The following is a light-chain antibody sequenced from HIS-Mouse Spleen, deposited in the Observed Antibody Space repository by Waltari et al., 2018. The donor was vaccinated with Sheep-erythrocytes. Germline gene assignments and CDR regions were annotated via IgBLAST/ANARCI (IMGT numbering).Light chain of an antibody. Sequence: IQFTQSPSSLSASVGDRVTIPCRASQGISSALAWYQQQPGKAPKLLIYDASSMESGVPSRFSGSVSGTDFTLTISSLQPEDCATYYCQQFNNYPRTFGQGTKGEIK. CDR1: QGISSA. CDR3: QQFNNYPRT. J-gene: IGKJ1*01. V-gene: IGKV1D-13*01. CDR2: DAS.